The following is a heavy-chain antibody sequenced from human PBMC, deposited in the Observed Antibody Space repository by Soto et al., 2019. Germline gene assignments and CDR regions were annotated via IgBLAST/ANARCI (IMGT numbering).Heavy chain of an antibody. CDR2: IYYSGST. D-gene: IGHD3-3*01. J-gene: IGHJ6*03. Sequence: SETLSLTCTVSGGSISSGGYYWSWIRQHPGKGLEWIGYIYYSGSTYYNPSLKSRVTISVDTSKNQFSLKLSSVTAADTAVYYCARGSDYDFWSGPGYYYYYMDVWGKGTTVTVSS. CDR3: ARGSDYDFWSGPGYYYYYMDV. V-gene: IGHV4-31*03. CDR1: GGSISSGGYY.